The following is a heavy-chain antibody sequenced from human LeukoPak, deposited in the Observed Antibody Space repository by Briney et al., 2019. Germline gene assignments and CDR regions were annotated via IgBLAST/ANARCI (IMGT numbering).Heavy chain of an antibody. CDR1: GFTFSSYA. CDR2: ISGSGGST. CDR3: ARDLIDQTKDIVVVPAAIQDGP. J-gene: IGHJ5*02. D-gene: IGHD2-2*01. V-gene: IGHV3-23*01. Sequence: GGSLRLSCAASGFTFSSYAMSWVRQAPGKGLEWVSAISGSGGSTYYADSVKGRFAISRDNAKNSLYLQMNSLRAEDTAVYYCARDLIDQTKDIVVVPAAIQDGPWGQGTLVTVSS.